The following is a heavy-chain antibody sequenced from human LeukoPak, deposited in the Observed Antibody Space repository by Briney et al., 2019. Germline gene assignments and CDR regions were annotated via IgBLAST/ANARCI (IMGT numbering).Heavy chain of an antibody. CDR1: GYSFTSYW. D-gene: IGHD6-19*01. CDR3: ARQVAYTSGRTFDF. CDR2: VYPGDSDS. V-gene: IGHV5-51*01. Sequence: GESLKISCKGSGYSFTSYWIGWVRQMPGIGLEWMWIVYPGDSDSRYSPSFQGQVTISADKSISTTYLQWSSLKASDTAMYYCARQVAYTSGRTFDFWGQGTLVTVSS. J-gene: IGHJ4*02.